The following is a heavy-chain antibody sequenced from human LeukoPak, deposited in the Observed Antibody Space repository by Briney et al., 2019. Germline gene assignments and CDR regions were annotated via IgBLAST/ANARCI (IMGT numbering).Heavy chain of an antibody. CDR2: ISWNSGSI. V-gene: IGHV3-9*01. CDR1: GFTFDDYA. J-gene: IGHJ4*02. Sequence: GRSLRLSCAASGFTFDDYAMHWVRQAPGKGLEWVSGISWNSGSIGYADSVKGRFTISRDNAKNSLYLQMNSLRAEDTALYYCAKDRLWEAVPGGGVDYWGQGTLVTVSS. CDR3: AKDRLWEAVPGGGVDY. D-gene: IGHD6-19*01.